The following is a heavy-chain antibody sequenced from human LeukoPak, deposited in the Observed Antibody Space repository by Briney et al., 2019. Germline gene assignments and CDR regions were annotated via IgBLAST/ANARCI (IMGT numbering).Heavy chain of an antibody. D-gene: IGHD3-22*01. CDR3: ARGYYDSTEIDY. CDR2: MNPNSGNT. CDR1: GYTFTSYD. J-gene: IGHJ4*02. Sequence: ASVKVSCKASGYTFTSYDINWVRQATGRGLEWMGWMNPNSGNTGYAQKFQGRVTMTRNTSISTAYMELSSLRSEDTAVYYCARGYYDSTEIDYWGQGTLVTVSS. V-gene: IGHV1-8*01.